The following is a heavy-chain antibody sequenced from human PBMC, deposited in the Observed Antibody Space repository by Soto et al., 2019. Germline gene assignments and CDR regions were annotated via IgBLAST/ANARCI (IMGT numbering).Heavy chain of an antibody. CDR3: ARSLRRTGIAPGGGSPDQ. CDR1: GYTFTSYD. Sequence: ASVKVSCKASGYTFTSYDINWVRQATGQGLEWMGWMNPNSGNTGYAQKFQGRVTMTRNTSISTAYMELSSLRSEDTAVYYCARSLRRTGIAPGGGSPDQWGQVPLVT. J-gene: IGHJ4*02. V-gene: IGHV1-8*01. D-gene: IGHD6-25*01. CDR2: MNPNSGNT.